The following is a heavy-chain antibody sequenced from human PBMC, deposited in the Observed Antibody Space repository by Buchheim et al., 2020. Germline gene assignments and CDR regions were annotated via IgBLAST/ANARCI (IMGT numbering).Heavy chain of an antibody. CDR1: GFTFSSYA. CDR3: AKALPLEWLPPSSLSYYYYGMDV. D-gene: IGHD3-3*01. V-gene: IGHV3-23*01. J-gene: IGHJ6*02. Sequence: EVQLLESGGGLVQPGGSLRLSCAASGFTFSSYAMSWVRQAPGKGLEWVSAISGSGGSTYYADSVKGRFTISRDNSKNTLYLQMNSLRAEDTAVYYCAKALPLEWLPPSSLSYYYYGMDVWGQGTT. CDR2: ISGSGGST.